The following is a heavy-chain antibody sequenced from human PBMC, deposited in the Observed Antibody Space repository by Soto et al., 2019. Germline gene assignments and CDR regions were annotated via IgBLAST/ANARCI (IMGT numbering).Heavy chain of an antibody. V-gene: IGHV1-18*04. CDR1: EHSFTNYG. J-gene: IGHJ4*02. CDR3: TGGQGSLIPYYFDS. D-gene: IGHD2-2*01. CDR2: INTYSGHT. Sequence: QVQLVQSGAEVKTPGASVSVSCKASEHSFTNYGINWVRLAPGQGLECMGWINTYSGHTIYAQKFQDRVTITAYTSTNTASMELRSLTSDDTAVFYCTGGQGSLIPYYFDSWGQGTLVTVSS.